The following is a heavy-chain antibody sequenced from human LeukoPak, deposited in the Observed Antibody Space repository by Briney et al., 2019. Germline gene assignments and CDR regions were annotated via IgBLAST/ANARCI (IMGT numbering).Heavy chain of an antibody. Sequence: ASVKVSCKASGYTFTGYYMHWVRQAPGQGLEWMGIINPSGGGTSYAQKFQGRVTMTRDMSTSTVYMELSSLRSEDTAVYYCASSSGSYYYYPLDYWGQGTLVTVSS. D-gene: IGHD1-26*01. CDR3: ASSSGSYYYYPLDY. V-gene: IGHV1-46*01. CDR2: INPSGGGT. CDR1: GYTFTGYY. J-gene: IGHJ4*02.